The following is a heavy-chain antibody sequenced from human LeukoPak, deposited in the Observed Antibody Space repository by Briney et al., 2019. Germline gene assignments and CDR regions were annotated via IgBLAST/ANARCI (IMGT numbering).Heavy chain of an antibody. CDR3: AREPRIAAAGTPFDY. D-gene: IGHD6-13*01. Sequence: PGGSLRLSCAASGFTFSTYWMSWVRQAPGKGLEWVSYISSSSSTIYYADSVKGRFTISRDNAKNSLYLQMNSLRAEDTAVYYCAREPRIAAAGTPFDYWGQGTLVTVSS. CDR2: ISSSSSTI. J-gene: IGHJ4*02. V-gene: IGHV3-48*04. CDR1: GFTFSTYW.